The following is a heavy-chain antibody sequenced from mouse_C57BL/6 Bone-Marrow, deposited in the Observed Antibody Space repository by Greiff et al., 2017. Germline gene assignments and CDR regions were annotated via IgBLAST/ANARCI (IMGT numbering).Heavy chain of an antibody. V-gene: IGHV1-81*01. CDR2: IYPRSGNT. J-gene: IGHJ4*01. Sequence: VKLMESGAELARPGASVKLSCKASGYTFTSYGISWVKQRTGQGLEWIGEIYPRSGNTYYNEKFKGKATLTADESSSTAYMELRSLTSEDSAVYFCARDDGYYYAMDYWGQGTSVTVSS. CDR1: GYTFTSYG. CDR3: ARDDGYYYAMDY. D-gene: IGHD2-3*01.